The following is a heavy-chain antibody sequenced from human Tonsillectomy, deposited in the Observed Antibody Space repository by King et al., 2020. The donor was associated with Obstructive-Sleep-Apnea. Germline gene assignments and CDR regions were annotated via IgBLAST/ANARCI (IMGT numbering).Heavy chain of an antibody. V-gene: IGHV4-59*08. CDR1: GGSISSYF. J-gene: IGHJ4*02. Sequence: VQLQESGPGLVKPSETLSLTCSVSGGSISSYFWSWNRQAPGKGLEWIGYVFHTGSAKYNPSLQSRVSISVETSRNQFSLKLTSVSAADTAVYYCARGVAATGYFDYWGQGTLVTVSS. CDR2: VFHTGSA. D-gene: IGHD6-13*01. CDR3: ARGVAATGYFDY.